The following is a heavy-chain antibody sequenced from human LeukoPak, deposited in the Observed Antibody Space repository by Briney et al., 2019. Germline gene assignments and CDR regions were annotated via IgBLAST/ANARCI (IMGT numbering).Heavy chain of an antibody. CDR2: IFYSGST. V-gene: IGHV4-59*01. CDR3: ARGYSSGYPFDY. CDR1: GGSISSYY. D-gene: IGHD5-18*01. J-gene: IGHJ4*02. Sequence: AETLSLTCTVSGGSISSYYWSWIRQPPGKGLEWIAYIFYSGSTNYNPSLKSRVTISVDTSKNQFSLKLSSVTAADTAVYYCARGYSSGYPFDYWGQGTLVTVSS.